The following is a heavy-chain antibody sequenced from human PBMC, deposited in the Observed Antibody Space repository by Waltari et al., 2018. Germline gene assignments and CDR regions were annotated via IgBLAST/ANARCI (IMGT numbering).Heavy chain of an antibody. V-gene: IGHV4-59*08. J-gene: IGHJ6*03. CDR1: GGSISSYY. D-gene: IGHD1-26*01. Sequence: QVQLQESGPGLVKPSETLSLTCTVSGGSISSYYWSWIRQPPGKGLEWIGYIYYSGSTNYNPSLKSRVTISVDTSKNQFSLKLSSVTAADTAVYYCARRASGSKGYYYYMDVWGKGTTVTISS. CDR2: IYYSGST. CDR3: ARRASGSKGYYYYMDV.